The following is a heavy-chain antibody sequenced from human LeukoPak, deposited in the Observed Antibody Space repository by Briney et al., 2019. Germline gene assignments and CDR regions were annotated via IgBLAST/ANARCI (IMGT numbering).Heavy chain of an antibody. J-gene: IGHJ4*02. CDR2: IGTAGDT. V-gene: IGHV3-13*01. Sequence: PGGSLRLSCAASGFTFSSYDMHWVRQATGKGLEWVSAIGTAGDTYYPGSVKGRFTISRENAKNSLYPQMNSLRAGDTAVYYCARGGSILDTAMAHFDYWGQGTLVTVSS. CDR3: ARGGSILDTAMAHFDY. CDR1: GFTFSSYD. D-gene: IGHD5-18*01.